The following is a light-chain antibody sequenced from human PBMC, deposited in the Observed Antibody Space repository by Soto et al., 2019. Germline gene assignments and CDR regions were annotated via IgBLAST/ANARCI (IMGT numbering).Light chain of an antibody. CDR2: DAS. CDR1: QSVSSY. Sequence: EIVLTQSPATLSLSPGERATLSCRASQSVSSYLAWYQQKPGQAPRLLIYDASNRATGIPARVSGSGSGTDFTLTISSLEPEDFAVYYCQQRSNWPPWTFGQGPKVDIK. CDR3: QQRSNWPPWT. V-gene: IGKV3-11*01. J-gene: IGKJ1*01.